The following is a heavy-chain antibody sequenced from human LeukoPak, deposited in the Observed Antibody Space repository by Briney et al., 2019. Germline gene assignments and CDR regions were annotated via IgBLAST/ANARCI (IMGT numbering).Heavy chain of an antibody. V-gene: IGHV3-7*01. D-gene: IGHD3-22*01. CDR1: GFTFSSYW. Sequence: GGSLRLSCAASGFTFSSYWMSWVRQAPGKGLEWVAYIKQDGSEKYYVDSVKGRFTISRDNAKNSLYLQMNSLRAEDTAVYYCARGYYYDSSGVFDYWGQGTLVTVSS. CDR3: ARGYYYDSSGVFDY. J-gene: IGHJ4*02. CDR2: IKQDGSEK.